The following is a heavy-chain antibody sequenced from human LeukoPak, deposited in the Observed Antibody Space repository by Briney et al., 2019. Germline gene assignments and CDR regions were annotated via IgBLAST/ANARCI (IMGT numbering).Heavy chain of an antibody. J-gene: IGHJ3*02. CDR2: IIPILGIA. Sequence: SVKVSCKASGGTFSSYAISWVRQAPGQGLEWMGRIIPILGIANYAQKFQGRVTITADKSTSTAYMELSSLRSEDTAVYYCARDSVAVGEGGAFDIWGQGTMVTVSS. D-gene: IGHD3-16*01. CDR3: ARDSVAVGEGGAFDI. CDR1: GGTFSSYA. V-gene: IGHV1-69*04.